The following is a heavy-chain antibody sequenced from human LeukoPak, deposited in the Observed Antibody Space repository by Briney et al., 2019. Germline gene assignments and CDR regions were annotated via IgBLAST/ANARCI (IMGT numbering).Heavy chain of an antibody. CDR2: ISSSATTI. CDR1: GFTFSDYY. D-gene: IGHD6-13*01. Sequence: PGGSLRLSCAASGFTFSDYYMNWIRQAPGKGLEWVSYISSSATTIYYADSVMGRFTISRDNAKKSLYLQMNSLRAEDTAVYYCARDHSSSWNYFDYWGQGTLVTVSS. CDR3: ARDHSSSWNYFDY. J-gene: IGHJ4*02. V-gene: IGHV3-11*04.